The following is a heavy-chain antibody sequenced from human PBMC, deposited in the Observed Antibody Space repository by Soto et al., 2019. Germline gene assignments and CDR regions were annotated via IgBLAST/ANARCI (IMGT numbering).Heavy chain of an antibody. CDR3: AKGYNPQYYYYGMDV. V-gene: IGHV3-43D*04. J-gene: IGHJ6*02. D-gene: IGHD1-20*01. CDR1: GFTFDDYA. CDR2: ISWDGGST. Sequence: GESLKISCAASGFTFDDYAMHWVRQAPGKGLEWVSLISWDGGSTYYADSVKGRFTISRDNSKNSLYLQMNSLRAEDTALYYCAKGYNPQYYYYGMDVWGQGTTGTGS.